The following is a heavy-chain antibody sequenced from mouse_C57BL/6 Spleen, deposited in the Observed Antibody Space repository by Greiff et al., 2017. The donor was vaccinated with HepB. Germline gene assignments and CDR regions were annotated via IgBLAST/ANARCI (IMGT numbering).Heavy chain of an antibody. D-gene: IGHD1-1*01. CDR3: ATYYGSSYEDYAMDY. CDR1: GFSLTSYG. CDR2: IWSGGST. J-gene: IGHJ4*01. V-gene: IGHV2-2*01. Sequence: VQLQQSGPGLVQPSQSLSITCTVSGFSLTSYGVHWVRQSPGKGLKWLGVIWSGGSTDYNAAFISRLSISKDNSKSQVFFKMNSLQADDTAIYYCATYYGSSYEDYAMDYWGQGTSVTVSS.